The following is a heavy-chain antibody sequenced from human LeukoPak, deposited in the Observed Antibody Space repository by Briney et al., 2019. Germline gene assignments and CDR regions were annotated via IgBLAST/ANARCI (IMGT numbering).Heavy chain of an antibody. CDR3: ARDSSGITGTNLDY. Sequence: ASVKVSCKASGGTFSSYAISWVRQAPGQGLEWMGRTIPIFGIANYAQKFQGRVTITADKSTSTAYMELSSLRSEDTAVYYCARDSSGITGTNLDYWGQGTLVTVSS. V-gene: IGHV1-69*04. J-gene: IGHJ4*02. CDR1: GGTFSSYA. D-gene: IGHD1-20*01. CDR2: TIPIFGIA.